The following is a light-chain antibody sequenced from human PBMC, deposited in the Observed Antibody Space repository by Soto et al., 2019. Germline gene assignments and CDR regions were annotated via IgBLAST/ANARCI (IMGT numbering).Light chain of an antibody. J-gene: IGKJ1*01. V-gene: IGKV1-5*01. CDR2: AAS. Sequence: DTQMTQSPSTLSASVGDRVTITCRASQSIDRWLAWYQQKPGEAPKLLIYAASSLESGVPSSFSGSGSGTEFTLTISSMQPYDFATYHCQQYYTYWKFGQGTKVEIK. CDR3: QQYYTYWK. CDR1: QSIDRW.